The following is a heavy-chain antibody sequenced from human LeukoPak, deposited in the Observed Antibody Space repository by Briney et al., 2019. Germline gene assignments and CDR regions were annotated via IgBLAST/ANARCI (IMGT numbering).Heavy chain of an antibody. D-gene: IGHD5-18*01. J-gene: IGHJ4*02. CDR2: INPNSGAT. CDR3: ARDSRRGYSYAKGY. Sequence: ASVKVSCKASGYTFTGYYMHWVRQDPGQGLEWMGWINPNSGATNYAQKFQGRVTMTRDTSTSTAYMELSRLRSDDTAVYYCARDSRRGYSYAKGYWGQGTLVTVSS. V-gene: IGHV1-2*02. CDR1: GYTFTGYY.